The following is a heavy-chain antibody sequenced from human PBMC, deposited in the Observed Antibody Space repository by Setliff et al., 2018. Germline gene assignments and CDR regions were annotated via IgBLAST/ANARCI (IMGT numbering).Heavy chain of an antibody. D-gene: IGHD2-2*01. Sequence: GASVKVSCKASGYTFTTYAVHWVRQAPGQRLEWMGWINADNGNPKYSQKFQGRVTITRNTSASTVYMELSSLRSEDTAVYYCARGLYCSSTSCYPFYYYYYGMDVWGQGTTVTVSS. J-gene: IGHJ6*02. CDR2: INADNGNP. CDR3: ARGLYCSSTSCYPFYYYYYGMDV. V-gene: IGHV1-3*01. CDR1: GYTFTTYA.